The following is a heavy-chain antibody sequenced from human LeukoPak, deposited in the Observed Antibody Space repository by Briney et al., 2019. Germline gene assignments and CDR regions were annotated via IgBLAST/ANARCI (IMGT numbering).Heavy chain of an antibody. CDR1: GGSFSGYY. CDR3: ARGLSYYDFWSGLNLNWFDP. Sequence: SETLSLTCAVYGGSFSGYYWSWIRQPPGKGLEWIGEINHSGGTNYNPSLKSRVTISVDTSKNQFSLKLSSVTAADTAVYYCARGLSYYDFWSGLNLNWFDPWGQGTLVTVSS. D-gene: IGHD3-3*01. J-gene: IGHJ5*02. V-gene: IGHV4-34*01. CDR2: INHSGGT.